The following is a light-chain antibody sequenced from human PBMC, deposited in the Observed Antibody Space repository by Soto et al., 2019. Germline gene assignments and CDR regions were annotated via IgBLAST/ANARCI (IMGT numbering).Light chain of an antibody. CDR1: QGISNH. J-gene: IGKJ1*01. CDR2: AAS. CDR3: LQYDSYPWT. Sequence: DIQMTQSPSAMSASVGDRVTITCRASQGISNHLAWFQQKPGTVPKRLIYAASTLQAGVPSRFNGSGSGTEFSLTIGSLQPADLATYYCLQYDSYPWTFGQGTKVEIK. V-gene: IGKV1-17*03.